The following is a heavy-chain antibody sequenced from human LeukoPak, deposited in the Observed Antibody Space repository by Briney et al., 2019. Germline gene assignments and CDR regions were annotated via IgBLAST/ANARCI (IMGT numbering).Heavy chain of an antibody. D-gene: IGHD6-19*01. V-gene: IGHV3-7*01. CDR1: GFTFSSYW. Sequence: GGSLRLSCAASGFTFSSYWMSWVRQAPGKGLEWVANIKQDGSEKYYVDSVKGRFTISRDNAKNSLYLQMTSLRAEDTAVYYCARGGIAVAGTRENYYYYYMDVWGKGTTVTVSS. CDR3: ARGGIAVAGTRENYYYYYMDV. CDR2: IKQDGSEK. J-gene: IGHJ6*03.